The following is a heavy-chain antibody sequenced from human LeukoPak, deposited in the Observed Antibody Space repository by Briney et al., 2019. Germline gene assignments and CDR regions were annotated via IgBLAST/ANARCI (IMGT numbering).Heavy chain of an antibody. Sequence: PGASVKVSCKLSGDAPTELSMHSGPPAPGKGLEWMGGIDLEVGETIYAQKSQGRVTMTEDTSTDTVYMELSSLRSEDTAVYYCATCPMIVVVIHRGYYFDYWGQGTLVTVSS. CDR2: IDLEVGET. D-gene: IGHD3-22*01. CDR3: ATCPMIVVVIHRGYYFDY. CDR1: GDAPTELS. V-gene: IGHV1-24*01. J-gene: IGHJ4*02.